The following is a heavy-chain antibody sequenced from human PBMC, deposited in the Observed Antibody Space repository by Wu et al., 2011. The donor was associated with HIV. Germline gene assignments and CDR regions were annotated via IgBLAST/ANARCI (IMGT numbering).Heavy chain of an antibody. D-gene: IGHD3-10*01. CDR1: GDTFSTYG. CDR2: IIPIFGTA. Sequence: QVQLVQSGAEVKKPGSSVKVSCKASGDTFSTYGINWVRQAPGQGPEWMGGIIPIFGTANYAQKFQGRVTITTDEYTSTAYMELSSLRSEDTAVYYCAGGEYGAFDIWGQGTMVTVSS. V-gene: IGHV1-69*05. CDR3: AGGEYGAFDI. J-gene: IGHJ3*02.